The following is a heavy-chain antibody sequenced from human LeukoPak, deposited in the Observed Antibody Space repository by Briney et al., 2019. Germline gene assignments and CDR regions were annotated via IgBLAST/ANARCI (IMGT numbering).Heavy chain of an antibody. CDR2: INPSSGST. Sequence: ASVKVSCKASGYTFTSYYMHWVRQAPGQGLEWMGIINPSSGSTTYAQKFQGRVTMTRDTSTSTAYMELRSLRSDDTAVYYCASPTYTTDAFDIWGQGTMVTVSS. J-gene: IGHJ3*02. D-gene: IGHD1-1*01. V-gene: IGHV1-46*01. CDR3: ASPTYTTDAFDI. CDR1: GYTFTSYY.